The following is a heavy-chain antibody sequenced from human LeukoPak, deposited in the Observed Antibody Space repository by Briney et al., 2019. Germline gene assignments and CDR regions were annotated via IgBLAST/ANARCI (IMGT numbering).Heavy chain of an antibody. CDR1: GYTFTGYY. J-gene: IGHJ4*02. CDR2: INPNSGGT. CDR3: ARDLAAAAHFDY. Sequence: ASVKVSCKASGYTFTGYYMRWVRQAPGQGLKWMGWINPNSGGTNYAQKFQGRVTMTRDTSISTAYMELSRLRSDDTAVYYCARDLAAAAHFDYWGQRTLVTVSS. V-gene: IGHV1-2*02. D-gene: IGHD6-13*01.